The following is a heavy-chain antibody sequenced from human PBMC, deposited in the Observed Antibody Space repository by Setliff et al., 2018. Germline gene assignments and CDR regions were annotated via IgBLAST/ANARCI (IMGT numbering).Heavy chain of an antibody. CDR1: GFNFMNYG. CDR2: ISSISSSTI. CDR3: ARDGALYDNCWNAPGYMDV. D-gene: IGHD3-3*01. J-gene: IGHJ6*03. Sequence: GGSLRLSCAASGFNFMNYGMNWVRQAQGEGLEWVSYISSISSSTIYYADSVKGRFTVARDNAKNSLCMQMNSLRAEDTAVYYCARDGALYDNCWNAPGYMDVWGKGTTVTVSS. V-gene: IGHV3-48*01.